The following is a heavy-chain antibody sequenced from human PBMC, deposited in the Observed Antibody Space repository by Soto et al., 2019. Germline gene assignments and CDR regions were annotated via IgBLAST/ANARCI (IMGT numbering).Heavy chain of an antibody. V-gene: IGHV4-4*02. J-gene: IGHJ5*02. CDR3: AGDGSSVRRGFRFDH. D-gene: IGHD6-13*01. Sequence: QVQLQESGPGLVKPSWTLSLTCAVSGGAISSSNWWSWFRQPPGKGLAWIGESYHSGSTNYNPSLKSRFTISVDQSKNKCSLKVSPVTAADTAVYYCAGDGSSVRRGFRFDHLGQGTLVTVSS. CDR1: GGAISSSNW. CDR2: SYHSGST.